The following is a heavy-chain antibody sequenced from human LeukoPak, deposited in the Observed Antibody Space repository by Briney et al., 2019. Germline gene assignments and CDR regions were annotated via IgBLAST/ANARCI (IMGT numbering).Heavy chain of an antibody. CDR3: ASSPGY. J-gene: IGHJ4*02. V-gene: IGHV3-53*01. CDR2: IYSGGST. CDR1: GFTFSSYA. Sequence: GGSLRLSCAASGFTFSSYAMSWVRQAPGKGLEWVSVIYSGGSTYYADSVKGRFTISRDNSKNTLYLQMNSLRAEDTAVYYCASSPGYWGQGTLVTVSS.